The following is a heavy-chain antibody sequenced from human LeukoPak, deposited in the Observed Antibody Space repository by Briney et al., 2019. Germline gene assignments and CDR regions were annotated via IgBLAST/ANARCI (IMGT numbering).Heavy chain of an antibody. CDR3: TRRLDD. CDR2: IKHDESEK. Sequence: PGGSLRLSCAASGFTFSSFAINWVRQAPGKGLEWVANIKHDESEKNYLDSVKGRFTISRDNAQNSLYLQMNGLRVEDTAVYYCTRRLDDWGQGTLVTVSS. J-gene: IGHJ4*02. CDR1: GFTFSSFA. V-gene: IGHV3-7*01. D-gene: IGHD3-16*01.